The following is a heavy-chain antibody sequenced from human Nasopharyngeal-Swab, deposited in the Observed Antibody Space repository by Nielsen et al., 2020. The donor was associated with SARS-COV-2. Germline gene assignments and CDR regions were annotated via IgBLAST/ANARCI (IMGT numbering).Heavy chain of an antibody. CDR3: ARDAPAHYGAFY. J-gene: IGHJ4*02. Sequence: GGSLRLSCAASGFTFSSFGMHWVRQAPGKGLEGVAFIAHDASNEYYGDSVKGRFSISRDSSKNTLYLQMDSLRGEDTAVYYCARDAPAHYGAFYWGQGTLVTVSS. CDR2: IAHDASNE. CDR1: GFTFSSFG. V-gene: IGHV3-30*03. D-gene: IGHD4-17*01.